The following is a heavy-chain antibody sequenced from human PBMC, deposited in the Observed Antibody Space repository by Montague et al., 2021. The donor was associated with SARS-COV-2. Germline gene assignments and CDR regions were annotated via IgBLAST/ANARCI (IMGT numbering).Heavy chain of an antibody. CDR1: GFSLSTSGMC. V-gene: IGHV2-70*01. J-gene: IGHJ4*02. D-gene: IGHD3-3*01. Sequence: PALVKPTQTLTLTCTFSGFSLSTSGMCVSWIRQPPGKALEWLALXDWDDDKYYSTSLKTRLTISKDTSKNQVVLTMTNMDPVDTATYYCARSFSIFGVVIIAADFDYWGQGTLVTVSS. CDR2: XDWDDDK. CDR3: ARSFSIFGVVIIAADFDY.